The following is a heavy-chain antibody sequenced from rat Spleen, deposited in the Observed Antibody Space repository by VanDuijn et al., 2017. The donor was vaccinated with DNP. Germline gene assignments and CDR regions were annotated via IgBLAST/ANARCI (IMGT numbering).Heavy chain of an antibody. CDR3: ARRRLPYWYFDF. Sequence: QVQLQQTGAELAKPGSSVKISCKASGYTFTNYYLIWIKQTTGQGLEYIGYINTGSGGTNFNEQFKGKATLTVDKSSSTAFMQLSSLTPDDSAVYYCARRRLPYWYFDFWGPGTMVTVSS. V-gene: IGHV1-43*01. CDR1: GYTFTNYY. J-gene: IGHJ1*01. D-gene: IGHD1-4*01. CDR2: INTGSGGT.